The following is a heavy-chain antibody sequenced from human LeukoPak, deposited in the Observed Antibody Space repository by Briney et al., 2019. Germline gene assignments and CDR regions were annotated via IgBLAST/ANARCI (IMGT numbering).Heavy chain of an antibody. CDR1: GFTFSSYE. V-gene: IGHV3-48*03. CDR2: ISSSGNTI. Sequence: GGSLRLSCAASGFTFSSYEMNWVRQAPGKGLEWVSYISSSGNTIYYADSVKGRFTISRDNSKNTLYLQMNSLRAEDTAVYYCAKDNWNDVGWFDPWGQGTLVTVSS. CDR3: AKDNWNDVGWFDP. J-gene: IGHJ5*02. D-gene: IGHD1-20*01.